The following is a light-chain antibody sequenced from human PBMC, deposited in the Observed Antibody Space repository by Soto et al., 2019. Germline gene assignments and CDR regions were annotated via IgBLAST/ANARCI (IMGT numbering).Light chain of an antibody. CDR2: AAS. V-gene: IGKV1-39*01. Sequence: DIQMTQSPSSLSASVGDRVTITCRASQSISSYLNWYQQKPGKAPKLLIYAASSLQSGVPSRFSGSGSGTDFTLTISSLQPEDFATYYCQQSYSTQSTFGQGTRREIK. CDR1: QSISSY. J-gene: IGKJ5*01. CDR3: QQSYSTQST.